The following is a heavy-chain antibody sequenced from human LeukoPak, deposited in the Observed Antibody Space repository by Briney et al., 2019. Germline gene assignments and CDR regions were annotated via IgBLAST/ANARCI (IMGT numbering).Heavy chain of an antibody. CDR1: GFTFSSYA. J-gene: IGHJ6*02. Sequence: GGSLRLSCAASGFTFSSYAMSWVRQAPGKGLEWVSAIRGSGSSTYYADSVKGRFTISRDNSKNTLYLQMNSLRAEDTAVYYCAKDKGWGYSAYDCYGMDVWGQGTTVTVSS. V-gene: IGHV3-23*01. CDR2: IRGSGSST. CDR3: AKDKGWGYSAYDCYGMDV. D-gene: IGHD1-26*01.